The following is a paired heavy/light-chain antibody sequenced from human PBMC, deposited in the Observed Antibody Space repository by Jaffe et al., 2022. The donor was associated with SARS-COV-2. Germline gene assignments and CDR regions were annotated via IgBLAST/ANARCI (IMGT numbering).Heavy chain of an antibody. V-gene: IGHV3-74*01. CDR2: INRDGSST. Sequence: EVQLVESGGGLVQPGGSLRLSCAASGFSFSTYWMHWVRQAPGKGLVWVSYINRDGSSTSYAASVKGRFTASRDNAKNTLYLQMNSLSVEDTAVYYCARGISVGGQYYYYGMDVWGQGTTVTVSS. CDR3: ARGISVGGQYYYYGMDV. D-gene: IGHD6-19*01. J-gene: IGHJ6*02. CDR1: GFSFSTYW.
Light chain of an antibody. CDR3: QSYDSSNHVLV. Sequence: NFMLTQPHSVSESPGKTVTISCTRSSGSIASNFVQWYQQRPGSSPTIVIYEDNERPSGVPDRFSGSIDSSSNSASLTISGLKTEDEADYYCQSYDSSNHVLVFGGGTKLTVL. V-gene: IGLV6-57*01. J-gene: IGLJ2*01. CDR1: SGSIASNF. CDR2: EDN.